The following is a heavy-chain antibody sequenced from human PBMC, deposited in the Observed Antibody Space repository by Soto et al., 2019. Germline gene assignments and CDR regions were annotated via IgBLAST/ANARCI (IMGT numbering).Heavy chain of an antibody. CDR2: IYYTGNT. Sequence: PSETLSLTCTVTGGSISTYYWSWIRQPPGKGLEWIGHIYYTGNTNYNPSLKSRVTISVDTSTNRFSLRLRSVTAADTAVYYCARDFDHALYYYYMDVWGKGTTVTVSS. J-gene: IGHJ6*03. CDR1: GGSISTYY. CDR3: ARDFDHALYYYYMDV. V-gene: IGHV4-59*12.